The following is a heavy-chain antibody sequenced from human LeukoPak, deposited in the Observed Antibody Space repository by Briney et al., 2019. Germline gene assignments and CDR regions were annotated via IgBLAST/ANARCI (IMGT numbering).Heavy chain of an antibody. CDR2: IIPISGTA. J-gene: IGHJ4*02. D-gene: IGHD5-18*01. V-gene: IGHV1-69*13. Sequence: SVKVSCKASGGTFISYAISWVRQAPGQGLEWMGGIIPISGTANYAQKFQGRVTITADESTSTAYMELSSLRSEDTAVYYCASGHVDTAMVTSDYWGQGTLVTVSS. CDR1: GGTFISYA. CDR3: ASGHVDTAMVTSDY.